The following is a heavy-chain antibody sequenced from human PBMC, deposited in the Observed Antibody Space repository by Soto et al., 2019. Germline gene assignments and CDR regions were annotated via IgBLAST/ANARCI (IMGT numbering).Heavy chain of an antibody. J-gene: IGHJ5*02. CDR2: IYYSGST. D-gene: IGHD2-21*02. Sequence: QVQLQESGPGLVKPSQTLSLTCTVSGGSISSGGYYWSWIRQHPGKGLEWIGYIYYSGSTYHNPSLKGRVTISVDTSKNQFSLKLSSVTAADTAVYYCARSPVWVTGWFDPWGQGTLVTVSS. CDR1: GGSISSGGYY. CDR3: ARSPVWVTGWFDP. V-gene: IGHV4-31*03.